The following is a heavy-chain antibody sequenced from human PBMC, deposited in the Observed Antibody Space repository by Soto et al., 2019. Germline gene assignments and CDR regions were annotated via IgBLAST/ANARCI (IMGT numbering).Heavy chain of an antibody. CDR3: AREGAAAGPLTN. D-gene: IGHD6-13*01. CDR1: GGSISSGDYY. V-gene: IGHV4-30-4*02. Sequence: SETLSLTCTVSGGSISSGDYYWSWIRQPPGKGLEWIGYIYYSGSTYYNPSLKSRVTISVDTSKNQFSLKLSSVTAADTAVYYCAREGAAAGPLTNWGQGTLVTVSS. CDR2: IYYSGST. J-gene: IGHJ4*02.